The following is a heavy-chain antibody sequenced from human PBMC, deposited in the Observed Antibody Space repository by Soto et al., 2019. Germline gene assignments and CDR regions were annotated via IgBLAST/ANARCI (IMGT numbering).Heavy chain of an antibody. J-gene: IGHJ4*02. CDR3: AKLGVTTPFDY. CDR1: GFTFSKNW. Sequence: EVQLVESGGGLVQSGGSLRLSCVTSGFTFSKNWMHWVRQAPGKGLVWVSRINSDGNSTSYADSVKGRFTISRDNAKNTLYLQMNSLRAEDTALYYCAKLGVTTPFDYWGQGTLVTVSS. CDR2: INSDGNST. V-gene: IGHV3-74*01. D-gene: IGHD3-22*01.